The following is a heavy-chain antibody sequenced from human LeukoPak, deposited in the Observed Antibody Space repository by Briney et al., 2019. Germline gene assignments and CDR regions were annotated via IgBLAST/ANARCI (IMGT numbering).Heavy chain of an antibody. CDR1: GFTVSRFN. CDR2: IWHDGSNK. CDR3: ARPDYGASGDY. J-gene: IGHJ4*02. D-gene: IGHD4-17*01. Sequence: SGGSLRLSCAASGFTVSRFNFHWVRQAPGKGLEWVAVIWHDGSNKYYTDSVKGRFTISRDDSKNTLYLQMNSLKAEDTAVYYCARPDYGASGDYWGQGTLVTVSS. V-gene: IGHV3-33*01.